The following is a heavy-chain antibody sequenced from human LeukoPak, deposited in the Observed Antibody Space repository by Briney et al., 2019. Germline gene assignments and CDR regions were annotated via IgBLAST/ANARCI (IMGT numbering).Heavy chain of an antibody. CDR2: IYTSGST. D-gene: IGHD2-2*03. CDR1: GGSISRYY. J-gene: IGHJ4*02. Sequence: SETLSLTCTVSGGSISRYYWSWIRQPAGKGLEWIGRIYTSGSTNYNPSLKSRVTMSVDTSKNQFSLKLSSVTAADTAVYYCARGGSLDIVVVPAAMPAATMYCGGDCFDYWGQGTLVTVSS. V-gene: IGHV4-4*07. CDR3: ARGGSLDIVVVPAAMPAATMYCGGDCFDY.